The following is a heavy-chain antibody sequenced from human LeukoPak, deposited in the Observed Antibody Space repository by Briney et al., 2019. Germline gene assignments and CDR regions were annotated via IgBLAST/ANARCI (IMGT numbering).Heavy chain of an antibody. CDR1: GGTFSSYA. CDR3: ARERGDCSGGSCYVDAFDI. Sequence: SVKVSCKASGGTFSSYAISWVRQAPGQGLEWMGGIIPIFGTASYAQKFQGRVTITADESTSTAYMGLSSLRSEDTAVYYCARERGDCSGGSCYVDAFDIWGQGTMVTVSS. D-gene: IGHD2-15*01. V-gene: IGHV1-69*01. CDR2: IIPIFGTA. J-gene: IGHJ3*02.